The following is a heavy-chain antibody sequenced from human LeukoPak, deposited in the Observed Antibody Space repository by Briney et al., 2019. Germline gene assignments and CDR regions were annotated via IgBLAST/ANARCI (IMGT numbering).Heavy chain of an antibody. Sequence: GASVKVSCKASGYTFTSYYMHWVRQAPGQGLEWMGIINPSGGSTSYAQKFQGRVTMTRDTSTSTVYMELSSLRSEDTAVYYFARVNGSPTILGVVIGYFDYWAREPWSPSPQ. J-gene: IGHJ4*02. CDR2: INPSGGST. CDR3: ARVNGSPTILGVVIGYFDY. CDR1: GYTFTSYY. D-gene: IGHD3-3*01. V-gene: IGHV1-46*01.